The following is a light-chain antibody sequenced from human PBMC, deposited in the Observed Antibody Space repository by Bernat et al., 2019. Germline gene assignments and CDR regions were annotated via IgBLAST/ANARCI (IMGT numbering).Light chain of an antibody. CDR1: SSDVGSYNL. J-gene: IGLJ1*01. V-gene: IGLV2-23*01. Sequence: QSALTQPASVSGSPGQSITISCTGTSSDVGSYNLVSWYQQHPGKAPKLMIYEGSKRPSGVSNRFSGSKSGNTASLTISGLQAEDEADYYYCSYAGNSTNYVFGPGTKVTVL. CDR3: CSYAGNSTNYV. CDR2: EGS.